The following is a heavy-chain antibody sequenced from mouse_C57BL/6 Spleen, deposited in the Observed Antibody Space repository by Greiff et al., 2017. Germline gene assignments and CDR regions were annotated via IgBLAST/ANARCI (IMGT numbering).Heavy chain of an antibody. Sequence: VQLQQSGAELARPGASVKLSCKASGYTFTSYGISWVKQRTVQGLEWIGKIYPRRGNTYYNEKFKGKATLTADKSSSTAYMELRSLTSEDSAVYVCARSWDEGVFGYWGQGTTLTVSS. CDR1: GYTFTSYG. CDR2: IYPRRGNT. V-gene: IGHV1-81*01. CDR3: ARSWDEGVFGY. J-gene: IGHJ2*01. D-gene: IGHD4-1*01.